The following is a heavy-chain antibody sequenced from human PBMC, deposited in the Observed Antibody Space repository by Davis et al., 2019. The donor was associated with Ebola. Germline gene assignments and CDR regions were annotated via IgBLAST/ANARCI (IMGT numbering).Heavy chain of an antibody. Sequence: KVSCKGSGYSFTSYWIGWVRQMPGKGLEWMGMIYPSDSDTRYSPSFEGQVTISVDRSISTAYLQWSSLKASDTAMYYCAKQESLYGSSDYWGQGTLVTVSS. D-gene: IGHD3-22*01. J-gene: IGHJ4*02. CDR3: AKQESLYGSSDY. CDR1: GYSFTSYW. CDR2: IYPSDSDT. V-gene: IGHV5-51*01.